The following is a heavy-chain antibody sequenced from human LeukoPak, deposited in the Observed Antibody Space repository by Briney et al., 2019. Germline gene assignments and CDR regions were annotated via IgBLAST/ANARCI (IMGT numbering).Heavy chain of an antibody. J-gene: IGHJ4*02. D-gene: IGHD5-18*01. CDR1: GYTFTGYY. Sequence: ASVKVSCKASGYTFTGYYMHWVRQAPGQGLEWMGRINPNSGGTNYAQKFQGRVTMTRDTSISTAYMELSRLRSDDTAVYYCAKNVYGYGGSFGYWGQGTLVTVSS. V-gene: IGHV1-2*06. CDR2: INPNSGGT. CDR3: AKNVYGYGGSFGY.